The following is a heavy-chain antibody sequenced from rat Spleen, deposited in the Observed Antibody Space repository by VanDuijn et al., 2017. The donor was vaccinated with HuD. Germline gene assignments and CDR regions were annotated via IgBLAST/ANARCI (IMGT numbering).Heavy chain of an antibody. CDR3: AREGATLDY. CDR1: GYSITSSY. CDR2: INYSGFT. J-gene: IGHJ2*01. Sequence: EVQLQESGPGLVKPSQSLSLTCSVIGYSITSSYRWNWIRKFPGNKMEWIGHINYSGFTSYNPSLKSRVSITKDTSKNQFFLLLNSVTTEDTATYYCAREGATLDYWGQGVMVTVSS. V-gene: IGHV3-1*01. D-gene: IGHD1-1*01.